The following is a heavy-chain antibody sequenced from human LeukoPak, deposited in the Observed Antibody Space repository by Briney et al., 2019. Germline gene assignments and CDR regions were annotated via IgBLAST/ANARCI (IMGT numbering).Heavy chain of an antibody. CDR3: ARGVLWRAFDI. V-gene: IGHV4-61*01. D-gene: IGHD2-2*01. Sequence: SETLSLTCTVSGGSVSSGSYYWSWIRQPPGKGLEWIGYIYYSGSTNYNPSLKSRVTISVDTSKNQFSLKLSSATAADTAVYYCARGVLWRAFDIWGQGTMVTVSS. J-gene: IGHJ3*02. CDR1: GGSVSSGSYY. CDR2: IYYSGST.